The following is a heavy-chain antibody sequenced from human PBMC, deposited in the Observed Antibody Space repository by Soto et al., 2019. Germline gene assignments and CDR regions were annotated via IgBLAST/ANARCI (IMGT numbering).Heavy chain of an antibody. CDR1: GGSISGYY. CDR2: IYNTGTT. Sequence: ETLSLTCTVSGGSISGYYWSWIRQPPGKGLEWIGSIYNTGTTDYNPSFNSRVTVSVDTSKNQFSLKVTSVTAADTAVYYCARLHGYCISSSCHGHYAMDVWGQGTTVTVSS. V-gene: IGHV4-4*08. CDR3: ARLHGYCISSSCHGHYAMDV. D-gene: IGHD2-2*01. J-gene: IGHJ6*02.